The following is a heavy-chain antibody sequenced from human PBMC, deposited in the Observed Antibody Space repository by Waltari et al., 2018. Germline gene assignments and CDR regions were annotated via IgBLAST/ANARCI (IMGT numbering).Heavy chain of an antibody. D-gene: IGHD3-16*01. CDR2: ISDSGST. J-gene: IGHJ5*02. V-gene: IGHV4-30-4*01. CDR3: AREIYTTNWFDP. CDR1: GGSITSSAYY. Sequence: QVQLQESGPGLVKPSQTLSLTCTVPGGSITSSAYYWSWIRQSPGKGLEWIGYISDSGSTYYNSSLKSRVTMSMDTSRNQFSLRLTSVTDADTAVYYCAREIYTTNWFDPWGQGSLVTVSS.